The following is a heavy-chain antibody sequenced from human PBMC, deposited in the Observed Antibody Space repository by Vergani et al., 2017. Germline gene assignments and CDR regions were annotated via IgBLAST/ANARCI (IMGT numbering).Heavy chain of an antibody. J-gene: IGHJ4*02. CDR3: ARSTTVTFDY. D-gene: IGHD4-17*01. Sequence: QVQLQESGPGLVKPSETLSLTCTVSGGSISSYYWSWIRQPPGKGLEWTGYLYYSGSTNYNPSLKRRVTISVDTSKNQFSLKLSSVTAADTAVYYCARSTTVTFDYWGQGTLVTVSS. CDR1: GGSISSYY. V-gene: IGHV4-59*01. CDR2: LYYSGST.